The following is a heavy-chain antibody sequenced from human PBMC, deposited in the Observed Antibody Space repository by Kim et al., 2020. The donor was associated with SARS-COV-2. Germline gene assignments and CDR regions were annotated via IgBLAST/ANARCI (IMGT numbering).Heavy chain of an antibody. J-gene: IGHJ4*02. CDR3: ARLYCSGGSCYPLDY. D-gene: IGHD2-15*01. V-gene: IGHV4-39*01. Sequence: PSLERRVTISVDTSKNQFALKLSSVTAADTAVYYCARLYCSGGSCYPLDYWGQGTLVTVSS.